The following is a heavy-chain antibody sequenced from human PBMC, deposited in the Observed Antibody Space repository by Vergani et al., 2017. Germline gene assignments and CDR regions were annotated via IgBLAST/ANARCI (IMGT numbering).Heavy chain of an antibody. V-gene: IGHV4-59*01. CDR2: IYYSGST. D-gene: IGHD2-15*01. CDR1: GGSISSYY. J-gene: IGHJ4*02. CDR3: ARGDWKVAATFFDY. Sequence: QVQLQESGPGLVKPSETLSLTCTVSGGSISSYYWSWIRQPPGKGLEWIGYIYYSGSTNYNPSLKSRVTISVDTSKNQFSLKLSSVTAADTAVYYCARGDWKVAATFFDYWGQGTLVTVSS.